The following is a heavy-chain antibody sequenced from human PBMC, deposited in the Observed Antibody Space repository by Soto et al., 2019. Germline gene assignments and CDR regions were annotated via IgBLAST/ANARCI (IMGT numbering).Heavy chain of an antibody. J-gene: IGHJ4*02. CDR3: ARARIVPAAIFDY. D-gene: IGHD2-2*02. CDR1: GGSFSSYH. V-gene: IGHV4-59*01. CDR2: IYYSGST. Sequence: SETLSLTCTVSGGSFSSYHWSWILQPPGKGLEWIGDIYYSGSTNYNPSLKSLVSISVDTSKNQLSLKLSSVTDADTAVYYCARARIVPAAIFDYWGQGTLVTVSS.